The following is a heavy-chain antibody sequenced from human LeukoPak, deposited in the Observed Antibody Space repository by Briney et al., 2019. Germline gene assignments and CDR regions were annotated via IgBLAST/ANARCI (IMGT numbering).Heavy chain of an antibody. D-gene: IGHD3-9*01. CDR1: GFSFSTYT. CDR3: AREGHYDILTGYSPVEYYYYMDV. J-gene: IGHJ6*03. V-gene: IGHV3-30*04. Sequence: PGGSLRLSCAASGFSFSTYTLHWVRQAPGKGLEWVAVMSSDGNDKHYAASVKGRFTISRDNSKTTVYLQMNSLRAEDTALYYCAREGHYDILTGYSPVEYYYYMDVWGKGTTVTVSS. CDR2: MSSDGNDK.